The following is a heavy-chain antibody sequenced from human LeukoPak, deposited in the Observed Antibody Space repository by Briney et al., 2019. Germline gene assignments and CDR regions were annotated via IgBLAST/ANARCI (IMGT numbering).Heavy chain of an antibody. CDR2: IYSSGST. V-gene: IGHV4-39*01. J-gene: IGHJ4*02. CDR1: GDSISQSNYY. CDR3: ARHGNVYGDCRFDY. D-gene: IGHD4-17*01. Sequence: SETLSLTCTVSGDSISQSNYYWGWLRQPPGKALEWLGSIYSSGSTYYDPPLKSRITVSADMSKNQFSLKVTSVTAADTAVYYCARHGNVYGDCRFDYWGLGNLVIVSS.